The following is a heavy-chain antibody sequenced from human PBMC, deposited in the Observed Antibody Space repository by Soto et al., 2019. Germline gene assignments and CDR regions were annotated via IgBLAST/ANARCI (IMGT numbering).Heavy chain of an antibody. D-gene: IGHD2-15*01. CDR2: ISSSSSYI. V-gene: IGHV3-21*01. CDR3: ARLVVVAATVAFDY. CDR1: GFTFSSYS. Sequence: EVQLVESGGGLVQPGGSLRLSCAASGFTFSSYSMNWVRQAPGKGLEWVSSISSSSSYIYYADSVKGRFTISRDNAKNSLYLQMNSLRAEDTAVYYCARLVVVAATVAFDYWGQGTLVTVSS. J-gene: IGHJ4*02.